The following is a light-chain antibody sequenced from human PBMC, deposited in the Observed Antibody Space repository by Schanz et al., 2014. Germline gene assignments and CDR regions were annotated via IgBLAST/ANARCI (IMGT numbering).Light chain of an antibody. J-gene: IGKJ1*01. CDR2: EVS. CDR3: QQYNNWPLT. Sequence: DIVMTQSPLSLPVTPGQPASISCKSSQSLLHSDGKTYLCWYLQKAGQPPQLLIYEVSKRFSGVPDRFSGSGSGTDFTLTISSLQAEDVAVYYCQQYNNWPLTFGLGTKVEIK. CDR1: QSLLHSDGKTY. V-gene: IGKV2D-29*01.